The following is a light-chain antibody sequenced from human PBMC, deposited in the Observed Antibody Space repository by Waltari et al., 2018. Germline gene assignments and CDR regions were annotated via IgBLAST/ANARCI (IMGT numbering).Light chain of an antibody. V-gene: IGKV2-30*01. CDR3: MQATHWPVT. Sequence: DVGLTQSPLSLPVTLGQPAPLSCRSSQTLVYTDGISYLNWFHQKPGQAPRRLIFKVSNRDSGVPDRFSGSGSGTDFTLMISSVEADDVGVYFCMQATHWPVTFGQGTRLEIK. CDR1: QTLVYTDGISY. CDR2: KVS. J-gene: IGKJ5*01.